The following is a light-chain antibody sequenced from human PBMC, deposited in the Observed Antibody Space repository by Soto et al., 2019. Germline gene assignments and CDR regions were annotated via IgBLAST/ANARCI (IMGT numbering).Light chain of an antibody. Sequence: EFVLTQSPATLSLSPGDRATLSWRASQTVRNNYLAWYQQKPGQAPRLLIYDASSRATGIPDRFSGGGSGTDFTLTISRLEPEDFAVYYCQQFSSYPLTFGGGTKVDI. J-gene: IGKJ4*01. CDR3: QQFSSYPLT. CDR2: DAS. V-gene: IGKV3-20*01. CDR1: QTVRNNY.